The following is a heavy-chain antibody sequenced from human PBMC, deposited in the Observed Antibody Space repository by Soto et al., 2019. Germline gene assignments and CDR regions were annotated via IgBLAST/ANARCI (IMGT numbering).Heavy chain of an antibody. D-gene: IGHD5-18*01. CDR3: ANSEYSRYKNIDV. CDR2: ILYDGSIK. V-gene: IGHV3-30*18. CDR1: GFTFRGHG. J-gene: IGHJ6*02. Sequence: GGSLRLSCPASGFTFRGHGMHWVRQAPGRGLEWVALILYDGSIKYYADSVRGRFTISRDNSKNTLYLEMNSLRAEDTAVYYCANSEYSRYKNIDVWGQGTTVTVSS.